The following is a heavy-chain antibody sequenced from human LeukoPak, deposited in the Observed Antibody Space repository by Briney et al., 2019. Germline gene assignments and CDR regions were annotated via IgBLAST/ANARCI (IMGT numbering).Heavy chain of an antibody. CDR2: ISSSGSNI. D-gene: IGHD5-18*01. Sequence: PGGSLRLSCAASGFTFSSYEMNWVRQAPGKGLEWVSYISSSGSNIYYADSVKGRFSISRDNAKNSLYLQMNSLRAEDTAVYYCARDADGYSYGYEYWGQGALVTVSS. CDR1: GFTFSSYE. CDR3: ARDADGYSYGYEY. J-gene: IGHJ4*02. V-gene: IGHV3-48*03.